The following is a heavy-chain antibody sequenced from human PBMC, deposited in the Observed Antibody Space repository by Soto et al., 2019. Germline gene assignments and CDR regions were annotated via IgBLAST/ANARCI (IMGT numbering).Heavy chain of an antibody. CDR1: GFTFSSYA. D-gene: IGHD2-21*02. Sequence: EVQLLESGGGLVQPGGSLRLSCAASGFTFSSYALSWVRQAPGKGLECVSAISGSADSTYNADSVKGRFTISRDNSVNTLYLQMNSLRAEDTAVYCCARLMVGTAILSTFLPDYWGQGTLVTVSS. CDR3: ARLMVGTAILSTFLPDY. CDR2: ISGSADST. J-gene: IGHJ4*02. V-gene: IGHV3-23*01.